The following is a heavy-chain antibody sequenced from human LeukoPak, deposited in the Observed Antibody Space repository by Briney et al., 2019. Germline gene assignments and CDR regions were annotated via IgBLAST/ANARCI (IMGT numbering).Heavy chain of an antibody. Sequence: GRSLRLSCAASGFTFDDYAMHWVRQAPGKGLEWVSGISWNSGSIGYADSVKGRFTISRDNAKNSLYLQMNSLRAEDTALYYCAKGTYGGDYAFDYCCQGTLVTVSS. CDR3: AKGTYGGDYAFDY. V-gene: IGHV3-9*01. J-gene: IGHJ4*02. D-gene: IGHD4-17*01. CDR2: ISWNSGSI. CDR1: GFTFDDYA.